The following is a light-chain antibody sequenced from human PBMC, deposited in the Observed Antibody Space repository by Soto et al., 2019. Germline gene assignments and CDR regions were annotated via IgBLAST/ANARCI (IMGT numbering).Light chain of an antibody. CDR3: ATWDDNLSGVV. V-gene: IGLV1-47*01. J-gene: IGLJ2*01. Sequence: QSVLTQPPSASGTPGQRVTISCSGSSSNIGSNYVYWYQQLPGTAPKLLIYRNNQRPSGVPDRFSGSKSGTSASLAISGLRSDDEADYSCATWDDNLSGVVFGGGTKLT. CDR2: RNN. CDR1: SSNIGSNY.